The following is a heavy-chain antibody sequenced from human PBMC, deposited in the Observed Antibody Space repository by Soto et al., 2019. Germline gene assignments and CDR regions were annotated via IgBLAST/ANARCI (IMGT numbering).Heavy chain of an antibody. D-gene: IGHD3-9*01. CDR3: ARDRYLDSYAFDS. CDR2: ISFEGNDK. CDR1: AFSFSSYA. Sequence: QVQLVESGGGVVQPGRSVRLSCAASAFSFSSYAMHWVRQAPGKGLEWVAVISFEGNDKYYADSVKGRFTISRDENGNTLYLQMNSLRPEDTAVYYCARDRYLDSYAFDSWGQGTLVTVSS. J-gene: IGHJ4*02. V-gene: IGHV3-30-3*01.